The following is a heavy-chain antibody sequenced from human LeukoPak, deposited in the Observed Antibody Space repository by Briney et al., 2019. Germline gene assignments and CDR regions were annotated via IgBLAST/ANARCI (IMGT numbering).Heavy chain of an antibody. CDR1: GYTFTTYG. Sequence: ASVKVSCKASGYTFTTYGLSWVRQAPGQGLEWLGWISTYDDNIKYAQSLQGRLTLTIDTSTSTAYMELRSLRSDDTAVYYCARGDGSTYYYFDYWGQGTLVTVSS. D-gene: IGHD2-21*02. CDR3: ARGDGSTYYYFDY. J-gene: IGHJ4*02. CDR2: ISTYDDNI. V-gene: IGHV1-18*01.